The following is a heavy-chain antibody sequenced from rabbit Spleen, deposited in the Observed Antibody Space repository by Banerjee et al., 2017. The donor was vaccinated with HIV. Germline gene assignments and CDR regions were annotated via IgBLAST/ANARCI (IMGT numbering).Heavy chain of an antibody. CDR2: INTATGKP. V-gene: IGHV1S45*01. CDR3: ARDLAGAIGWNFYL. Sequence: QEQLEESGGGLVKTEGSLTLTCKASGFYFSDRDVMCWVRQAPGKGLEWIACINTATGKPINATCAKGRFTISTTSSTTVTLQMTSLTAADTATYFCARDLAGAIGWNFYLWGPGTLVTFS. CDR1: GFYFSDRDV. J-gene: IGHJ4*01. D-gene: IGHD4-1*01.